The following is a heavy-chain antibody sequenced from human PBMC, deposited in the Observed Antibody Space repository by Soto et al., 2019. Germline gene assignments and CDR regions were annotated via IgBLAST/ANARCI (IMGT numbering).Heavy chain of an antibody. CDR1: GGSFSGYY. Sequence: PSETLSLTCAVYGGSFSGYYWSWIRQPPGKGLEWIGEINHSGSTNYNPSLKSRVTISVDTSKNQFSLKLSSVTAADTAVYYCAREWHYYVWGSYRTPFYWGKGSSVTVDS. J-gene: IGHJ4*02. CDR2: INHSGST. V-gene: IGHV4-34*01. CDR3: AREWHYYVWGSYRTPFY. D-gene: IGHD3-16*02.